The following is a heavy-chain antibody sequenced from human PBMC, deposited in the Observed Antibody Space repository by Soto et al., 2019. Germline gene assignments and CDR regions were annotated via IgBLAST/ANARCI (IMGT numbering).Heavy chain of an antibody. Sequence: GESLKISCXGSGYSFAGYWITWVRQKPGKGLEWMGRIDPSDSQTYYSPSFRGHVTISVTKSITTVFLQWSSLRASDTAMYYCARQIYDSGTGPNFQYYFDSWGQGTPVTVSS. V-gene: IGHV5-10-1*01. CDR1: GYSFAGYW. CDR3: ARQIYDSGTGPNFQYYFDS. J-gene: IGHJ4*02. D-gene: IGHD6-13*01. CDR2: IDPSDSQT.